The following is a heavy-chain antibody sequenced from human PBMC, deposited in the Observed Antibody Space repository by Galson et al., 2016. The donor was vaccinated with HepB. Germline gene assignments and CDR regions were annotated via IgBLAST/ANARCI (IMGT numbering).Heavy chain of an antibody. J-gene: IGHJ3*02. V-gene: IGHV4-59*01. CDR2: IYYTGKT. CDR1: GGSMTTYY. Sequence: LSLTCTVSGGSMTTYYWSWIRQPPGKGLEWIGYIYYTGKTDFNPSLKSRVTISVDTSRTQFSLKLNSVTAADTAVYYCARDLSRDRGYCSGANCHSNAFDIWGQGTMVTVS. D-gene: IGHD2-15*01. CDR3: ARDLSRDRGYCSGANCHSNAFDI.